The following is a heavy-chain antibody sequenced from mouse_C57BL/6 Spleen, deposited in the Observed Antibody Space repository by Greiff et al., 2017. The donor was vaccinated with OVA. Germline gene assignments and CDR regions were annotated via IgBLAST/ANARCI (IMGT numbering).Heavy chain of an antibody. CDR2: ISGGGGNT. V-gene: IGHV5-9*01. CDR1: GFTFSSYT. J-gene: IGHJ2*01. D-gene: IGHD1-1*01. Sequence: EVMLVESGGGLVKPGGSLKLSCAASGFTFSSYTMSWVRQTPEKRLEWVATISGGGGNTYYPDSVKGRFTISRDNAKNTLYLQMSSLRSEDTALYYCARRVITTVVARYYFDYWGQGTTLTVSS. CDR3: ARRVITTVVARYYFDY.